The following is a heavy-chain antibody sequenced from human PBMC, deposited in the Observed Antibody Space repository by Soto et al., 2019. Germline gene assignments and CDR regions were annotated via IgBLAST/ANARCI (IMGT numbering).Heavy chain of an antibody. J-gene: IGHJ4*02. Sequence: QITLKESGPTLVKPTQTLTLTCTFSGFSLSTSGVGVGWIRQPPGKALEWLALIYRNDDKRYSPSLKSRLTFPKDTSKNQVVLTMTNMDPVDTATYYCAHDGTYYYDSSGYYEVFDYWGQGTLVTVSS. CDR1: GFSLSTSGVG. D-gene: IGHD3-22*01. CDR2: IYRNDDK. V-gene: IGHV2-5*01. CDR3: AHDGTYYYDSSGYYEVFDY.